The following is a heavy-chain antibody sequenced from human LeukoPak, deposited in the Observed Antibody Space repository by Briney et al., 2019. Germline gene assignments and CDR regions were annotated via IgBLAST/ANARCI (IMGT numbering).Heavy chain of an antibody. CDR3: ARVNAATPYYYYGMDV. CDR1: GSSISSGGYY. V-gene: IGHV4-31*03. Sequence: PSQTLSLTCTVSGSSISSGGYYWSWIRQHPGKGLEWIGYIYYSGSTYYNPSLKSRVTISVDTSKNQFSLKLSSVTAADTAVYYCARVNAATPYYYYGMDVWGQGTTVTVSS. CDR2: IYYSGST. J-gene: IGHJ6*02. D-gene: IGHD2-15*01.